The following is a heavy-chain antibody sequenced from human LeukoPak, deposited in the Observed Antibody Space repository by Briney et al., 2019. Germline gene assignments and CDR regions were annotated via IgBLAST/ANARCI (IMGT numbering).Heavy chain of an antibody. J-gene: IGHJ5*02. D-gene: IGHD6-19*01. V-gene: IGHV4-39*01. CDR3: ARLEEAVAGGRWFDP. Sequence: SETLSLTCTVSGGSITSSNYYWAWIRQPPGKGLEWIGSIYYSGSTYYNSSLKSRVTISTDTSKNQFSLRLTSVTAADTAMYYCARLEEAVAGGRWFDPWGQGTLVTVSS. CDR1: GGSITSSNYY. CDR2: IYYSGST.